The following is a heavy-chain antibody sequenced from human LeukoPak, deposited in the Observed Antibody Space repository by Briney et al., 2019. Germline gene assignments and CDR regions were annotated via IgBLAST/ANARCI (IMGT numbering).Heavy chain of an antibody. CDR2: ISPSGDIT. CDR3: AKDDAWLRFGE. J-gene: IGHJ4*02. D-gene: IGHD3-10*01. V-gene: IGHV3-23*01. Sequence: PGGSLRLSCAVSGFTFSNHGMNWVRQAPGKGLEWVSGISPSGDITYYADSVKGRFTISRDNSKNTLYLEAISLTAEDTAVYYCAKDDAWLRFGEWSQGTLVTVSS. CDR1: GFTFSNHG.